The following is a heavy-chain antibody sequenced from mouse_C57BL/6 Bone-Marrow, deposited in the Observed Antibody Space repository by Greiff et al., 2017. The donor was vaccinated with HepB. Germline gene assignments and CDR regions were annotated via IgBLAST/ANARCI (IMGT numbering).Heavy chain of an antibody. V-gene: IGHV6-6*01. D-gene: IGHD2-10*02. CDR2: IRNKANNHAT. CDR3: TRREGMRGDLFAY. J-gene: IGHJ3*01. CDR1: GFTFSDAW. Sequence: EVKLVESGGGLVQPGGSMKLSCAASGFTFSDAWMDWVRQSPEKGLEWVAEIRNKANNHATYYAVSVKGRFTISRDDSKSSVYLQMHSLRAEDTGIYYGTRREGMRGDLFAYWGQGTLVTVSA.